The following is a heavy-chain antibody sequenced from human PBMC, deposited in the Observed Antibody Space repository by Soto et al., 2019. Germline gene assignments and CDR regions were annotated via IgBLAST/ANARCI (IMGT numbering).Heavy chain of an antibody. D-gene: IGHD5-12*01. CDR1: GGSISDDTYY. V-gene: IGHV4-39*01. CDR2: MYYSGTS. J-gene: IGHJ4*02. Sequence: SETLSLTCTVSGGSISDDTYYWCWIRQPPGKGLEWIGSMYYSGTSSYNPSLKSRVTISVDTSKEQLSLKLSSVTAADMAVYVCASRHALDIDVYDWGQGILVTVSS. CDR3: ASRHALDIDVYD.